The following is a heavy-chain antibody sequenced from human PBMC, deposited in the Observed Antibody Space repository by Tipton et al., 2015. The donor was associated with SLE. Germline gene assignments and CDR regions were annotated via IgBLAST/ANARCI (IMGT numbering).Heavy chain of an antibody. V-gene: IGHV4-39*01. Sequence: TLSLTCTVSGGSISSSSYYWGWIRQPPGKGLEWIGSIYYSGSTYYNPSLKSRVTISVDTSKNQFSLKLSSVTAADTAVYYCATVGQWLALGAFDYWGQGTLVAVSS. CDR3: ATVGQWLALGAFDY. J-gene: IGHJ4*02. CDR1: GGSISSSSYY. CDR2: IYYSGST. D-gene: IGHD6-19*01.